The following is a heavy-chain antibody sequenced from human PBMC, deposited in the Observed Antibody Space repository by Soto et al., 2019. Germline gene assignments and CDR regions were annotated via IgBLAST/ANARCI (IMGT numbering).Heavy chain of an antibody. V-gene: IGHV3-23*01. Sequence: GGSLRLSCAASGFTFSSYAMSWVRQAPGKGLEWVSAISGSGGSTYYADSVKGRFTISRDNSKNTLYLQMNSLRAEDTAVYYCAKDFNGAAMVTVLHYYYYGMDVWGQGTTVTVSS. CDR1: GFTFSSYA. D-gene: IGHD5-18*01. CDR2: ISGSGGST. CDR3: AKDFNGAAMVTVLHYYYYGMDV. J-gene: IGHJ6*02.